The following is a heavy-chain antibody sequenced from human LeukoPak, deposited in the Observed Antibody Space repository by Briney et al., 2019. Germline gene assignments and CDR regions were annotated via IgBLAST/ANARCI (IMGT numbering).Heavy chain of an antibody. CDR1: GGSIRSYY. CDR2: IYYSGST. CDR3: ARALTPGPCSGGTCSYFDY. V-gene: IGHV4-59*01. Sequence: PSETLSLTCTVSGGSIRSYYWSWIRQPPGKGLEWIGYIYYSGSTNSNPSLKSRITISVDTSKNQFSLKVSSVTAADTAVYYCARALTPGPCSGGTCSYFDYWGQGTLVTVSS. J-gene: IGHJ4*02. D-gene: IGHD2-15*01.